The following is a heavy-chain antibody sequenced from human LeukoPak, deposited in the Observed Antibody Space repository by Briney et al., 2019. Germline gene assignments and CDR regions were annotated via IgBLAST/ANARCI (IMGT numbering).Heavy chain of an antibody. Sequence: GVSLRLSCAASGITFSRYWMHWVRQAPGKGLVWVSRITIDGTSTTCADAVKGRFTISRDNAKNTLYLQMNSLRAEDTAVYYCVREPYCSGGSCYTSGFDCWGQGTLVTVA. CDR3: VREPYCSGGSCYTSGFDC. CDR1: GITFSRYW. V-gene: IGHV3-74*01. J-gene: IGHJ4*02. CDR2: ITIDGTST. D-gene: IGHD2-15*01.